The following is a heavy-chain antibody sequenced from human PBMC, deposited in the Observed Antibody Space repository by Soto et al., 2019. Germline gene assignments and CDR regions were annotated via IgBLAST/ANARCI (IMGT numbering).Heavy chain of an antibody. Sequence: PSETLCLTCTFAGFSISSYYVSLIREPAGKGLEWIGRIYTSGSTNYNPSLKSRVTMSVDTSKNQFSLKLSSVTAADTAVYYCARGNGDYYYYGMDVWGQGTTVTVSS. CDR1: GFSISSYY. CDR2: IYTSGST. D-gene: IGHD4-17*01. J-gene: IGHJ6*02. V-gene: IGHV4-4*07. CDR3: ARGNGDYYYYGMDV.